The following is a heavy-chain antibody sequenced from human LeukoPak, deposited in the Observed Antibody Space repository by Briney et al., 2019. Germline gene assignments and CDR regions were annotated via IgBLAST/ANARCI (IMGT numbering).Heavy chain of an antibody. Sequence: GGSLRLSCAASGFTFSSYAMHWVRQAPGKGLEWVSLISFDGSNKYYADSVKGRFTISRDNSKNTLYLQMNSLRAEDTAVYYCARGADYGGNRPFHYWGQGTLVTVSS. D-gene: IGHD4-23*01. CDR1: GFTFSSYA. V-gene: IGHV3-30-3*01. J-gene: IGHJ4*02. CDR3: ARGADYGGNRPFHY. CDR2: ISFDGSNK.